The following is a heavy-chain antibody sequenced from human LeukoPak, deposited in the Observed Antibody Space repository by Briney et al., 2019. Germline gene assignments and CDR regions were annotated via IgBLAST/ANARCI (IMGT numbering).Heavy chain of an antibody. CDR1: GFTFSSYS. CDR3: TRFSAAAGIGFDY. CDR2: ISSTSIYI. Sequence: GGSLRLSCAASGFTFSSYSMNWVRQAPGKGLEWVSSISSTSIYIYYADSVKGRFTISRDNAKNSLYLPMHSLRAEDTAVYYCTRFSAAAGIGFDYWGQGTLVTVSS. J-gene: IGHJ4*02. V-gene: IGHV3-21*01. D-gene: IGHD6-13*01.